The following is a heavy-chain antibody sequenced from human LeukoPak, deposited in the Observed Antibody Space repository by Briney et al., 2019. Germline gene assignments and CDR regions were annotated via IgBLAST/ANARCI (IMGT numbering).Heavy chain of an antibody. D-gene: IGHD3-22*01. Sequence: TSETLSLTCTVSGGSISSSSYYWGWIRQPPGKGLEWIGSIYYSGSTYYNPSLKSRVTISVDTSKNQFSLKLSSVTAADTAVYYCARALYYYDSSGYYYPYFDYWGQGTLVTVSS. V-gene: IGHV4-39*01. J-gene: IGHJ4*02. CDR2: IYYSGST. CDR1: GGSISSSSYY. CDR3: ARALYYYDSSGYYYPYFDY.